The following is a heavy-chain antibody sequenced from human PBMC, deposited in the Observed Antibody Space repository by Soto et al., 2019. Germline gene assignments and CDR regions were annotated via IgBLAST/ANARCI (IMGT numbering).Heavy chain of an antibody. D-gene: IGHD3-22*01. CDR2: IYHSGST. CDR3: VRHKAYYDSAADY. J-gene: IGHJ4*02. CDR1: GGSIRSYY. Sequence: PSETLSLTCTVSGGSIRSYYWSWIRQPPGKGLEWIGYIYHSGSTNYNPSLKSRVTISVDTSKNQFSLKLSSVTAADTAVYYCVRHKAYYDSAADYWGQGTLVTVSS. V-gene: IGHV4-59*08.